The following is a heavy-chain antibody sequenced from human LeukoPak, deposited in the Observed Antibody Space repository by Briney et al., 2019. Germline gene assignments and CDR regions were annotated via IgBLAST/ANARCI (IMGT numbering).Heavy chain of an antibody. CDR2: MNPNSGNT. Sequence: ASVKVSCKASGYTFTSYDINWVRQATGQGLEWMGWMNPNSGNTGYAQKLQGRVTMTRNTSISTAYMELSSLRSEDTAVYYCARGRSLRFLEWLLPTYWGQGTLVTVSS. J-gene: IGHJ4*02. D-gene: IGHD3-3*01. V-gene: IGHV1-8*01. CDR3: ARGRSLRFLEWLLPTY. CDR1: GYTFTSYD.